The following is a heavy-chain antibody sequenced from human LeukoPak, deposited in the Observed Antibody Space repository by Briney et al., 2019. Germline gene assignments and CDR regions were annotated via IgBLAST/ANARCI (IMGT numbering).Heavy chain of an antibody. D-gene: IGHD3-16*01. CDR2: ISYDGSNK. CDR1: GFTFSSYG. Sequence: GRSLTLSCAASGFTFSSYGMHWVRQAPGKGLEWVAVISYDGSNKYYADSVKGRFTISGDNSKNTLYLQMNSLRAEDTAVYYCANLGNYWGQGTLVTVSS. CDR3: ANLGNY. V-gene: IGHV3-30*18. J-gene: IGHJ4*02.